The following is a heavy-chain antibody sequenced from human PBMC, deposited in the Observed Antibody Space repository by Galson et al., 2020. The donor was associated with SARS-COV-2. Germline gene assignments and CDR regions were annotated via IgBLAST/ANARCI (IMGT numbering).Heavy chain of an antibody. CDR1: GFTFSNYW. Sequence: GGSLRLSCSVSGFTFSNYWMSWVRQAPGKGLEWVANIKQDGSDKYYVATVRGRFTISRDNAKNSLYLQMNSLRAEDTALYYCRAADNGFDVWGLGTMVTVSS. J-gene: IGHJ3*01. V-gene: IGHV3-7*01. CDR3: RAADNGFDV. CDR2: IKQDGSDK. D-gene: IGHD6-25*01.